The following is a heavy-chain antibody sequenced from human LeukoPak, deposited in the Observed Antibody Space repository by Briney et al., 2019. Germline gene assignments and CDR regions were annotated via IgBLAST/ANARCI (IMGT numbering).Heavy chain of an antibody. Sequence: GGSLRLSCAASEFTFSSYGMHWVRQAPGKGLEWVAFIRYDGSIKYYADSVKGRFTISRDNSKNTLYLQMNSLRAEDTAIYYCAKNGDRGAYCTGGTCYPYFYYYMDVWGKGTTVTI. V-gene: IGHV3-30*02. J-gene: IGHJ6*03. CDR2: IRYDGSIK. CDR1: EFTFSSYG. CDR3: AKNGDRGAYCTGGTCYPYFYYYMDV. D-gene: IGHD2-15*01.